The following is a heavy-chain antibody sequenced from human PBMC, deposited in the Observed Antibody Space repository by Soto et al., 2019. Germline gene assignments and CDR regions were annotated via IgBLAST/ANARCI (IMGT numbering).Heavy chain of an antibody. CDR1: GYTFTDYY. CDR2: IYPNSGGT. V-gene: IGHV1-2*02. J-gene: IGHJ4*02. CDR3: ARVQSYYYAGSGYYAFDY. Sequence: QVQLVQSGAEVKKPGASVKVSCKASGYTFTDYYMHWVRQAPGQGLEWMGWIYPNSGGTNYAQKFQGRVTMTRDTSISTAYMELSRLRSDDTAVYYCARVQSYYYAGSGYYAFDYWGQGTLVTVSS. D-gene: IGHD3-22*01.